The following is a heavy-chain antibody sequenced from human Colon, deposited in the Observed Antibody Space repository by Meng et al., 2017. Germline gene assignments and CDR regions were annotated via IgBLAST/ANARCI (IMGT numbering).Heavy chain of an antibody. CDR1: GGSITTNSY. CDR3: ARHGGYYQDY. J-gene: IGHJ4*02. V-gene: IGHV4-4*03. Sequence: QVDRLGAGPGRVKPPGTLSLPWAVSGGSITTNSYWSWVRQSPEKGLEWIGQIDHRGDPYYNPSLKSRVTMSVDRSKSQVSLQLTSVTAADTAVYYCARHGGYYQDYWGQGTLVTVSS. D-gene: IGHD4-23*01. CDR2: IDHRGDP.